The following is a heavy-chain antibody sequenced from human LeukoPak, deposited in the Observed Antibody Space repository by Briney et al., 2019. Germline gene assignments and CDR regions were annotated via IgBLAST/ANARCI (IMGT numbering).Heavy chain of an antibody. Sequence: SQTLSLTRTVSGGSISSGSYYWSWIRQPAGKGLEWIGRIYTSGSTNYNPSLKSRVTISVDTSKNQFSLKLSSVTAADTAVYYCARDNGKSSGWYGVDYWGQGTLVTVSS. D-gene: IGHD6-19*01. CDR3: ARDNGKSSGWYGVDY. CDR1: GGSISSGSYY. CDR2: IYTSGST. J-gene: IGHJ4*02. V-gene: IGHV4-61*02.